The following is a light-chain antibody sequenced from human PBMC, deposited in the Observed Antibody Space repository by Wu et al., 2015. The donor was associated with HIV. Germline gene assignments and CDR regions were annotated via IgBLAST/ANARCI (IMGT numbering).Light chain of an antibody. CDR2: NAS. Sequence: EIVLTQSPATLSLSPGERATLSCRASQSVGSYLAWYQKKPGQAPRLLIYNASDRATGIPARFSGSGSGTDFTLTISSLEPEDFAVYYCQKYNTAPWTFGQGTKVEMK. CDR1: QSVGSY. CDR3: QKYNTAPWT. J-gene: IGKJ1*01. V-gene: IGKV3-11*01.